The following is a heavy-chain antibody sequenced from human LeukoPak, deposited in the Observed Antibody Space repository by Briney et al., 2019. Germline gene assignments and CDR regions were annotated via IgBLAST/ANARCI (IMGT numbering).Heavy chain of an antibody. CDR3: ARGAYGDYVLYYYYMDV. CDR2: IIPIFGTA. Sequence: GASVKASCKASGGTFSSYAISWVRQAPGQGLEWMGGIIPIFGTANYAQKFQGRVTITTDESTSTAYMELSSLRSEDTAVYYCARGAYGDYVLYYYYMDVCGKGTTVTVSS. D-gene: IGHD4-17*01. V-gene: IGHV1-69*05. J-gene: IGHJ6*03. CDR1: GGTFSSYA.